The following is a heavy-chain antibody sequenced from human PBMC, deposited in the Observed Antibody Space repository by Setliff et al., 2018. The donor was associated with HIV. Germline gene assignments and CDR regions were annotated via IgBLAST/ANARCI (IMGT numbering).Heavy chain of an antibody. CDR1: GYTLTKLS. V-gene: IGHV1-24*01. D-gene: IGHD1-26*01. CDR2: FDPELGET. Sequence: PSVKVSCKVSGYTLTKLSMHWVRQAPGKGLEWMGGFDPELGETFFAQRFQGRITMTGDTSADTAYMELRSLRSDDTATYYCAIDNRGGVGAPYYFDYWGQGARVTVSS. CDR3: AIDNRGGVGAPYYFDY. J-gene: IGHJ4*02.